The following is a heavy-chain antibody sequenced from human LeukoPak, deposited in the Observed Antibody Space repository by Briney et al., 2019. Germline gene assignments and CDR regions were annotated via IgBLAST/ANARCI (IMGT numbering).Heavy chain of an antibody. J-gene: IGHJ4*02. CDR3: AKGRNSYYDSESYDDF. D-gene: IGHD3-10*01. CDR1: AFTFSDNA. CDR2: MSANSDFT. V-gene: IGHV3-23*01. Sequence: GGSLRLACAASAFTFSDNAMSWVRQAPGKGLEWVSAMSANSDFTYYAESVKGRFTISRDNSKNTLYPQMNRLISEDTAIYYCAKGRNSYYDSESYDDFRGQGTLVTVSS.